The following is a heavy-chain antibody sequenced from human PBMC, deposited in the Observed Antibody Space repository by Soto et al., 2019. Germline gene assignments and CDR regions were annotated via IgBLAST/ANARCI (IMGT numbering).Heavy chain of an antibody. J-gene: IGHJ4*02. CDR2: ISAYNGNT. V-gene: IGHV1-18*04. D-gene: IGHD3-9*01. CDR3: ARDLLLGRYFDWEFVY. CDR1: GYTFTSYG. Sequence: ASVKVSCKASGYTFTSYGISWVRQAPGQGLEWMGWISAYNGNTNYEQKLQGRVTMTTDTSTSTASMELMSLRCDDTAVYYCARDLLLGRYFDWEFVYWGPGTLVTVSS.